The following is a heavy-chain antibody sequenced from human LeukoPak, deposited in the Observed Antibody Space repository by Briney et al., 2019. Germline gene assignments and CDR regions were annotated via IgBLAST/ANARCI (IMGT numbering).Heavy chain of an antibody. J-gene: IGHJ4*02. Sequence: SGGSLRLSCAASGFTFSSYAMHWVRQAPGKGLEWVTIISYDGSNKYYADSVKGRFTISRDNSKNTLYLQMNSLRTEDTAVYYCASHNLRGYSYGSIDYWGQGTLVTVSS. D-gene: IGHD5-18*01. CDR3: ASHNLRGYSYGSIDY. CDR1: GFTFSSYA. CDR2: ISYDGSNK. V-gene: IGHV3-30*04.